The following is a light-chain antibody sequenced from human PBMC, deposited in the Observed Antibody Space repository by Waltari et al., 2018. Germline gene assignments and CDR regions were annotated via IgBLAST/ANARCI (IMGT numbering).Light chain of an antibody. CDR2: GAS. CDR3: QHYVRLPAT. CDR1: QSVSRA. Sequence: EIVLTQSPGSLYSSPGERVTLSCRASQSVSRALAWYQQKPGQAPRLLIFGASNRATGIPDRFSGSGSETDFSLTISRLEPEDFAVYYCQHYVRLPATFGRGTKVEIK. J-gene: IGKJ1*01. V-gene: IGKV3-20*01.